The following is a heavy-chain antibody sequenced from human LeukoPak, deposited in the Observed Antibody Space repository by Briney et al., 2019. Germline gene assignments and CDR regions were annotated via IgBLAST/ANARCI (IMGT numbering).Heavy chain of an antibody. J-gene: IGHJ4*02. CDR3: ARSYYYDSSHTADY. CDR2: IWYDGSNK. V-gene: IGHV3-33*08. Sequence: GRSLRLSCAASGFTFSSYAMHWVRQAPGKGLEWVAYIWYDGSNKYYTDSVKGRFTISRDNSKNTLYLQMNSLRAEDTAVYYCARSYYYDSSHTADYWGQGTLVTVSS. CDR1: GFTFSSYA. D-gene: IGHD3-22*01.